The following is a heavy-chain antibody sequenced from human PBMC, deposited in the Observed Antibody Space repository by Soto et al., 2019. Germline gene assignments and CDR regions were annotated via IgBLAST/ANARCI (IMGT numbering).Heavy chain of an antibody. CDR2: INTDGSST. V-gene: IGHV3-74*01. CDR3: ARETAWPDRAFDI. Sequence: GGSLILSCAASGFTFSSYWMHWVRQAPGKGLVWVSRINTDGSSTTYADSVKGRFTISRDNAKNTLYLQMNSLRAEDTAVYYCARETAWPDRAFDIWGQGTMVTVSS. J-gene: IGHJ3*02. D-gene: IGHD5-12*01. CDR1: GFTFSSYW.